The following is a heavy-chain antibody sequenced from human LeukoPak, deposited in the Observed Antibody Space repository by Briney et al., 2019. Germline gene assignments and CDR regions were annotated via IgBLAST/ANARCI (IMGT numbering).Heavy chain of an antibody. D-gene: IGHD6-13*01. CDR3: VRVAAAVPDY. J-gene: IGHJ4*02. CDR2: IQQDGGDK. CDR1: GFSFSTYW. V-gene: IGHV3-7*04. Sequence: GGSLRLSCVASGFSFSTYWMTWVRQAPGKGLEWVANIQQDGGDKYYMDSVKGRFTISRDNANNALYLQMNSLRDEDTAVYYCVRVAAAVPDYWGQGTLVTVSS.